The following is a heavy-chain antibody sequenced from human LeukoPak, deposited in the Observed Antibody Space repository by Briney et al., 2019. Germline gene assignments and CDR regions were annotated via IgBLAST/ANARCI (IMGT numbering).Heavy chain of an antibody. J-gene: IGHJ5*02. Sequence: PGGSLRLSCAASGFTFSSYWMHWVRQAPGKGLVWVSRINSDGSSTSYADSVKGRFTISRDNAKNTLYLQMNSLRAEDTAVYYCARAPVRGVTMFDPWGQGTLVTVSS. CDR3: ARAPVRGVTMFDP. V-gene: IGHV3-74*01. CDR1: GFTFSSYW. D-gene: IGHD3-10*01. CDR2: INSDGSST.